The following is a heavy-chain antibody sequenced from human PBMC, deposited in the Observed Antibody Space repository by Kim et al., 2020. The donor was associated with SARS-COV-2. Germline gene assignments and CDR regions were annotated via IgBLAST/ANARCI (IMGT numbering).Heavy chain of an antibody. CDR1: GGSISSGSYY. D-gene: IGHD6-13*01. CDR3: ARDCSSSWYRYGMDV. J-gene: IGHJ6*02. CDR2: IYTSGST. Sequence: SETLSLTCTVSGGSISSGSYYWSWIRQPAGKGLEWIGRIYTSGSTNYNPSLKSRVTISVDTSKNQFSLKLSSVTAADTAVYYCARDCSSSWYRYGMDVWGQGTTVTVSS. V-gene: IGHV4-61*02.